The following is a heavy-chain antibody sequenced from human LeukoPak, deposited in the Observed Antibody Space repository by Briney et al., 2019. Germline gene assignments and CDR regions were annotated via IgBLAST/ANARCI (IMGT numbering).Heavy chain of an antibody. D-gene: IGHD3-22*01. CDR2: ISGSGSYA. CDR3: AKDRPNYYDSSGHYYRRNGDY. V-gene: IGHV3-23*01. J-gene: IGHJ4*02. Sequence: LTGGSLRLSCAASGFTFSSYAMNWVRQAPGKGLEWVSVISGSGSYAYYADSVKGRFTISRDNSKNTLYLQMNSLRAEDTAVYYCAKDRPNYYDSSGHYYRRNGDYWGQGTLVTVSS. CDR1: GFTFSSYA.